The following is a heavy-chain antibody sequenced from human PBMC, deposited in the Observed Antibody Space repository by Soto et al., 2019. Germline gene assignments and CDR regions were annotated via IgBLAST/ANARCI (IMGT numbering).Heavy chain of an antibody. CDR1: GGTFSSYA. CDR3: AREMGLYDFWSGYYRVDY. D-gene: IGHD3-3*01. Sequence: SVKVSCKASGGTFSSYAISWVRQAPGQGLEWMGGIIPIFGTANYAQKFQGRVTITADESTSTAYMELSSLRSEDTAVYYCAREMGLYDFWSGYYRVDYWGQGTLVTVSS. CDR2: IIPIFGTA. V-gene: IGHV1-69*13. J-gene: IGHJ4*02.